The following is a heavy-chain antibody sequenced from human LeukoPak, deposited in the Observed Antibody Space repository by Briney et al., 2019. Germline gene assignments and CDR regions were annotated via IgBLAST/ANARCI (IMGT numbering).Heavy chain of an antibody. D-gene: IGHD6-19*01. V-gene: IGHV4-34*01. CDR2: INHSGGT. CDR1: GGSFSGYY. CDR3: ARGRAVAGTYYYYYMDV. J-gene: IGHJ6*03. Sequence: SETLSLTCAVYGGSFSGYYWSWIRQPPGKGLEWIGEINHSGGTNYNPSLKSRVTISVDTSKNQFSLKMSSVTAADTAVYYCARGRAVAGTYYYYYMDVWGKGTTVTVSS.